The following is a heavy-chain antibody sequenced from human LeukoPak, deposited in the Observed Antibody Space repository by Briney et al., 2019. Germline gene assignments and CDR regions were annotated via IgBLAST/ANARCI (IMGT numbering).Heavy chain of an antibody. D-gene: IGHD5-24*01. CDR2: IYYSGST. CDR3: ARRKLERRDGYKSGEDY. J-gene: IGHJ4*02. Sequence: SETLSLTCTVSGGSISSSSYYWGWIRQPPGKGLEWIGSIYYSGSTYYNPSLKSRVTISVDTSKNQFSLKLSSVTAADTAVYYCARRKLERRDGYKSGEDYWGQGTLVTVSS. V-gene: IGHV4-39*01. CDR1: GGSISSSSYY.